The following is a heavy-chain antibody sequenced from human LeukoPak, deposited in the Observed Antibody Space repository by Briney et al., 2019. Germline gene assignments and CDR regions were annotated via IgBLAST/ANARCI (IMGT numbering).Heavy chain of an antibody. CDR1: GGSISSYY. V-gene: IGHV4-4*09. Sequence: SETLSLTCTVSGGSISSYYWSWIRQPPGKGLEWIGYIYTSGSTNYNPSLKSRVTIPVDTSKNQFSLKLSSVTAADTAVYYCARLRGVAATLRDWFDPWGQGTLVTVSS. CDR2: IYTSGST. CDR3: ARLRGVAATLRDWFDP. D-gene: IGHD2-15*01. J-gene: IGHJ5*02.